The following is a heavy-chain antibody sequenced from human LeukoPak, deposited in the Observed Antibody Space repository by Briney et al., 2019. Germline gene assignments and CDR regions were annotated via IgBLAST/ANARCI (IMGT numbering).Heavy chain of an antibody. Sequence: GGSLRLSCTVSGFTFGDYAINWVRQAPGKGREWVGFIRSKAFGETAVYAASVKGRFTISRDDSKSIAYLQMNSLKTEDTAVYYCTRDRGSSTLGDYWGQGTLVTVSS. CDR1: GFTFGDYA. V-gene: IGHV3-49*04. CDR2: IRSKAFGETA. CDR3: TRDRGSSTLGDY. D-gene: IGHD7-27*01. J-gene: IGHJ4*02.